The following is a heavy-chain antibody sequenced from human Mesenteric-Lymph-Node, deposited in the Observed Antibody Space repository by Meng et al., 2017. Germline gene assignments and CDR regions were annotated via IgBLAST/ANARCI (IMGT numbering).Heavy chain of an antibody. CDR1: GGSISSYH. Sequence: SETLSLNCTVSGGSISSYHWSWIRQPPGKGLEWIGSIYYSGSTYYNPSLKSRVTISVDTSKNQFSLKLSSVTAADTAVYYCARKRGDGYKYGDAFDIWGQGTMVTVSS. CDR2: IYYSGST. J-gene: IGHJ3*02. D-gene: IGHD5-24*01. CDR3: ARKRGDGYKYGDAFDI. V-gene: IGHV4-59*12.